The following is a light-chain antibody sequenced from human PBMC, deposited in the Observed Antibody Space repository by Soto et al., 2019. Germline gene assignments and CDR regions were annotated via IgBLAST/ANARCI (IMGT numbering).Light chain of an antibody. V-gene: IGLV2-14*01. Sequence: QSALTQPASVSGSPGQSITISCTGTSSDVGGYNYVSWYQQHPGKAPKVIIYGVTHRPSGVSNRFSGSKSVNTASLTISGLQAEDEADYYCCSYTTTNTLVFGGGPKLTVL. CDR3: CSYTTTNTLV. J-gene: IGLJ2*01. CDR1: SSDVGGYNY. CDR2: GVT.